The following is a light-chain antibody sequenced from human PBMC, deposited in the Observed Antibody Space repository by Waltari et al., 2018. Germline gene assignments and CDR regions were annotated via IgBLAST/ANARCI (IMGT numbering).Light chain of an antibody. CDR1: RSNIGGGYA. CDR2: DNS. J-gene: IGLJ1*01. V-gene: IGLV1-40*01. CDR3: QSYDSSEGAFYV. Sequence: QPVLTQPPSVSGAPGQRVLISCTGSRSNIGGGYAVHWYQQLPGEPPTLLIFDNSDRPSGVPDRLSGSKWGTSASLVICGLQADDEGDYYCQSYDSSEGAFYVFGTGTKVTVL.